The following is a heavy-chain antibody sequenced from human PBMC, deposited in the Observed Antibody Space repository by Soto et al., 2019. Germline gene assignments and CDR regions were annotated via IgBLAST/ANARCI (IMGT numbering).Heavy chain of an antibody. V-gene: IGHV4-34*01. Sequence: SETLSLTCAVYGGSFSGYYWSWIRQPPGKGLEWIGEINHSGSANYNPSLKSRVTISVDTSKNQFSLKLSSVTAADTAVYYCARGGPPYSSGWSRAYYYYGMDVWGQGTTVTVSS. CDR2: INHSGSA. CDR1: GGSFSGYY. D-gene: IGHD6-19*01. J-gene: IGHJ6*02. CDR3: ARGGPPYSSGWSRAYYYYGMDV.